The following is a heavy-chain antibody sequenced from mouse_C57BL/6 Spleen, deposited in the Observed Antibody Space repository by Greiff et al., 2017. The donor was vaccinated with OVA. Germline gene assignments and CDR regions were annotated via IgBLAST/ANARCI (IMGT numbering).Heavy chain of an antibody. J-gene: IGHJ1*03. CDR1: GFTFTDYY. CDR3: ARGGSNWYFDV. V-gene: IGHV7-3*01. D-gene: IGHD1-1*01. CDR2: IRNKANGYTT. Sequence: EVNVVESGGGLVQPGGSLSLSCAASGFTFTDYYMSWVRQPPGKALEWLGFIRNKANGYTTEYSASVKGRFTISRDNSQSILYLQMNALRAEDSATYYCARGGSNWYFDVWGTGTTVTVSS.